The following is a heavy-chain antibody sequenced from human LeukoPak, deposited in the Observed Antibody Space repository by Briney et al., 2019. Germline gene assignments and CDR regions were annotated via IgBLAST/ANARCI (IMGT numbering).Heavy chain of an antibody. V-gene: IGHV4-39*07. Sequence: PSETLSLTCTVSGGSISSSSYYWGWIRQPPGKGLEWIGSIYYSGSTYYNPSLKSRVTISVDTSKNQFSLKLSSVTAADTAVYYCARVDSSSWSAMVDYWGQGTLVTVSS. CDR3: ARVDSSSWSAMVDY. J-gene: IGHJ4*02. CDR1: GGSISSSSYY. CDR2: IYYSGST. D-gene: IGHD6-13*01.